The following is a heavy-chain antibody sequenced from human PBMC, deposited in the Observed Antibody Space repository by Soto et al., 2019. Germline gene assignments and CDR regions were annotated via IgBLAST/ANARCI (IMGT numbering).Heavy chain of an antibody. CDR3: ARDRDDYGSGNYYNRIDF. D-gene: IGHD3-10*01. CDR2: IIPLFGTP. Sequence: QVQLVQSGAEVKKPGSSVKVSCKASGGIFSTYAISWLRQAPGQGLEWMGGIIPLFGTPNYEQRFQGRVTITEDESTSTAYMELSRLRSEDTAVYYCARDRDDYGSGNYYNRIDFWGQGTLVTVSS. V-gene: IGHV1-69*01. CDR1: GGIFSTYA. J-gene: IGHJ4*02.